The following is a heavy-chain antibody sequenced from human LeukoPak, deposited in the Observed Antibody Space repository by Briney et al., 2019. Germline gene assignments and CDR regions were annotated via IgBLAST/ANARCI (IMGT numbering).Heavy chain of an antibody. Sequence: GGSLRLSCAASGFTFSSYSMNWVRQAPGKGLEWVSYISSSSSTIYYADSVKGRFTISRDNAKNSLYLQMNSLRAEDTAVYYCARVATFDWLLWVDYWGQGTLVTVSS. V-gene: IGHV3-48*01. D-gene: IGHD3-9*01. J-gene: IGHJ4*02. CDR3: ARVATFDWLLWVDY. CDR1: GFTFSSYS. CDR2: ISSSSSTI.